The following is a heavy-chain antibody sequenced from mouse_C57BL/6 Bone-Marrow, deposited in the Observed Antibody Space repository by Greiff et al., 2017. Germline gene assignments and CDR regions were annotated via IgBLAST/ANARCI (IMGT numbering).Heavy chain of an antibody. CDR1: GYAFTNYL. V-gene: IGHV1-54*01. Sequence: VQLQQSGAELVRPGTSVKVSCKASGYAFTNYLIEWVKQRPGQGLEWIGVINPGSGGTNYNEKFKGKATLTADKSSSTAYMQLRSLTSEDSAVYFCARWADGAMDYWGQGTSVTVSS. CDR2: INPGSGGT. CDR3: ARWADGAMDY. J-gene: IGHJ4*01.